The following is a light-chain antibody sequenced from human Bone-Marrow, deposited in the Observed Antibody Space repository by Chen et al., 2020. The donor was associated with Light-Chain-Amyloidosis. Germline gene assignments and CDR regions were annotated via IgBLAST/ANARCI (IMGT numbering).Light chain of an antibody. CDR1: SGSIATNY. J-gene: IGLJ3*02. CDR3: QSYQGSSQGV. Sequence: FMLTQPPSVSESPGQTVIISCTRRSGSIATNYVQWYQQRPGSSPTTVIYEDDQRPSVVPDRFSGSLDRSSNSASLTISGLKTEDEADYDCQSYQGSSQGVFGGGTKLTVL. CDR2: EDD. V-gene: IGLV6-57*01.